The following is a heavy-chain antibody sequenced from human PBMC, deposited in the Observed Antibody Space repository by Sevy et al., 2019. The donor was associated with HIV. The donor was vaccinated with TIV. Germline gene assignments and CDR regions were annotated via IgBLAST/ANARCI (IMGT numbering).Heavy chain of an antibody. CDR2: ISYDGSNK. CDR1: GFTFSSYA. V-gene: IGHV3-30-3*01. D-gene: IGHD3-22*01. CDR3: ARATRDYYNYYYYGMDV. J-gene: IGHJ6*02. Sequence: GGSLRLSCAASGFTFSSYAMHWVRQAPGKGLEWVAVISYDGSNKYYADSVKGRFTISRDNSKNTPYLQMNSLRAEDTAVYYCARATRDYYNYYYYGMDVWGQGTTVTVSS.